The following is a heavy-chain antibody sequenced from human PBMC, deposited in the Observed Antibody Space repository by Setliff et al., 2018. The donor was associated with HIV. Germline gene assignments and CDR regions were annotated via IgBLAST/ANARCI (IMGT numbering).Heavy chain of an antibody. J-gene: IGHJ6*03. D-gene: IGHD5-12*01. Sequence: SETLSLTCAVSGYSISSGCYWGWIRQPPGKGLEWIGCMYHTGSTYYSPSLNSRFTISVDTSKNQFSLKLRSVTAADTAVYYCARVGEGYSGDMDVWGKGTTVTVSS. CDR2: MYHTGST. V-gene: IGHV4-38-2*01. CDR1: GYSISSGCY. CDR3: ARVGEGYSGDMDV.